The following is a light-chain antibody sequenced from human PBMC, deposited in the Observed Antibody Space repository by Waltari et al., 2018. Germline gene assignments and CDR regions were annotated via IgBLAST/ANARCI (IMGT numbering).Light chain of an antibody. CDR1: QSVSSN. CDR3: QQYNNWPRT. Sequence: EIVMTQSPATLSVSPGERATFSCRASQSVSSNLAWYHQKPGQAPRPLIYGASTRATGIPARFSGSGSGTEFTLTISSLQSEDFAVYYCQQYNNWPRTFGQGTKVEIK. V-gene: IGKV3-15*01. CDR2: GAS. J-gene: IGKJ1*01.